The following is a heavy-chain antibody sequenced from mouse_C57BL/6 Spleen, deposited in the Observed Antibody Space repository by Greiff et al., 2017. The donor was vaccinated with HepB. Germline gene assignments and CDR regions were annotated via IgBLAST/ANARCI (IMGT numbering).Heavy chain of an antibody. V-gene: IGHV1-22*01. J-gene: IGHJ1*03. CDR1: GYTFTDYN. CDR3: AGGNYVYWYFDV. CDR2: INPNNGGT. D-gene: IGHD2-1*01. Sequence: VQLQQSGPELVKPGASVKMSCKASGYTFTDYNMHWVKQSHGKSLEWIGYINPNNGGTSYNQKFKGKATLTVNKSSSTAYMELRSLTSEDSAVYYCAGGNYVYWYFDVWGTGTTVTVSS.